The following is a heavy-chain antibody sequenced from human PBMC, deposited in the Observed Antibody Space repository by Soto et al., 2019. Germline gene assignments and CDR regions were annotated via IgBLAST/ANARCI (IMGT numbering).Heavy chain of an antibody. V-gene: IGHV3-23*01. CDR2: ISGSGGST. CDR1: GFTFSSYA. Sequence: EVQLLESGGGLVQPGGSLRLSCAASGFTFSSYAMSWVRQAPGKGLEWVSAISGSGGSTYYADSVKGRFTISRDNSKNTLYLQMNSLRAEDTAVYYCAKGKSVWRVGLVVANLGFDYWGQGTLVTVSS. D-gene: IGHD2-15*01. J-gene: IGHJ4*02. CDR3: AKGKSVWRVGLVVANLGFDY.